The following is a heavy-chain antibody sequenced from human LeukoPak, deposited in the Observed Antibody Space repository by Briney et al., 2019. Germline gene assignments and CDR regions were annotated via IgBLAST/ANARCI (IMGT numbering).Heavy chain of an antibody. V-gene: IGHV3-48*03. CDR1: GFTFSSYE. CDR2: ISSSGSTI. D-gene: IGHD3-22*01. J-gene: IGHJ5*02. Sequence: PGGSLRLSCAASGFTFSSYEMNWVRQAPGKGPEWVSYISSSGSTIYYADSVKGRFTISRDNAKNSLYRQMNSLRAEDTAVYYCARGGITMIVVVTGSGFDPWGQGTLVTVSS. CDR3: ARGGITMIVVVTGSGFDP.